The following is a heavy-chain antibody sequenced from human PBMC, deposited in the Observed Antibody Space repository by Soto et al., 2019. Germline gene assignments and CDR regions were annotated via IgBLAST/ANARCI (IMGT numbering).Heavy chain of an antibody. CDR2: ISGGGEYV. D-gene: IGHD6-13*01. Sequence: EMKLVESGGGLVKPGGSLRLSCAASGFTFSNYGMNWARQSPGKGLEWVSSISGGGEYVGYADSLKGRLTISRDNAKKSLYLPLNSLTADDTAVYYCATDGAAGAAMGVWGQGTTVTVSS. CDR3: ATDGAAGAAMGV. CDR1: GFTFSNYG. V-gene: IGHV3-21*02. J-gene: IGHJ6*02.